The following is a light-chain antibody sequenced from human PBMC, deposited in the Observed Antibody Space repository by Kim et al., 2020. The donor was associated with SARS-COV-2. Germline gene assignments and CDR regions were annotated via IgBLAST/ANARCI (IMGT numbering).Light chain of an antibody. CDR1: NIGSES. J-gene: IGLJ2*01. V-gene: IGLV3-21*04. CDR2: YDS. CDR3: QVWDSSSDLV. Sequence: SYELTQPPSVSVAPGKTARITCGGNNIGSESVHWYQQKPGQAPVLVIYYDSDRPSGIPERFSGSNSGNTATLTISRVEAVDEADYYCQVWDSSSDLVFGG.